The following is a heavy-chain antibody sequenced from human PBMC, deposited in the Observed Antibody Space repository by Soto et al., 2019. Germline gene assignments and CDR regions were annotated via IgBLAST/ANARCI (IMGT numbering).Heavy chain of an antibody. J-gene: IGHJ5*02. V-gene: IGHV1-18*01. CDR2: ISTYSGDT. CDR1: GYTFFTYD. D-gene: IGHD5-12*01. CDR3: ARHHGPTTSENWFDP. Sequence: QVHLVQSGVEVKTPGASVKVSCQASGYTFFTYDVSWVRQAPGQGLEWMGWISTYSGDTKYAQKFQGRVTMTTDTSTTTAYLELPSLRSDDTAVYFCARHHGPTTSENWFDPWGQGTLVTVSS.